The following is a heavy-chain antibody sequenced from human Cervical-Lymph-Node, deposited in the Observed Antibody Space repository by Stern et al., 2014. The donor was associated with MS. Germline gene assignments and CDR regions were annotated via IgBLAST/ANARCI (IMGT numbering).Heavy chain of an antibody. CDR2: IVVGSGNT. CDR3: AADGPRDGYKFGGDY. D-gene: IGHD5-24*01. Sequence: QMQLVQSGPEVKKPGTSVKVSCKASGFTFTSSAVQWVRQARGQRLEWIGWIVVGSGNTNYAQKFQERVTITRDMSTSTAYMELSSLRSEDTAVYYCAADGPRDGYKFGGDYWGQGTLVTVSS. V-gene: IGHV1-58*01. CDR1: GFTFTSSA. J-gene: IGHJ4*02.